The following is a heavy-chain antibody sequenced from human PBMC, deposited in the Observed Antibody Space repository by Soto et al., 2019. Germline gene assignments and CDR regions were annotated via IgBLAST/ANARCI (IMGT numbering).Heavy chain of an antibody. CDR1: GFTFSRFP. D-gene: IGHD3-10*01. CDR2: FGGGAGRT. CDR3: AKSRSSFFYYGLDV. V-gene: IGHV3-23*01. J-gene: IGHJ6*02. Sequence: PGGSLRLSCAASGFTFSRFPMSWVRQAPGKGLEGVSGFGGGAGRTFYADSVKGRCTISRDTSKDTLFLQLNSLTAEDTGVYYCAKSRSSFFYYGLDVWGQGTTVNV.